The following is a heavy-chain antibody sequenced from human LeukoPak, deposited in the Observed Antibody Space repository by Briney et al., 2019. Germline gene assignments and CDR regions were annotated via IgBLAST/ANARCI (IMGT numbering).Heavy chain of an antibody. V-gene: IGHV1-18*01. D-gene: IGHD1-26*01. CDR1: GYTFTDYG. Sequence: ASVKVSCKASGYTFTDYGISWVRQAPGQGLEWMGWINTSNGHSNYAQILQGRVIMTTDTSTSTVYMEVRSLRSDDTAVYFCAREGAALFLYWGQGALVTVSS. CDR2: INTSNGHS. J-gene: IGHJ4*02. CDR3: AREGAALFLY.